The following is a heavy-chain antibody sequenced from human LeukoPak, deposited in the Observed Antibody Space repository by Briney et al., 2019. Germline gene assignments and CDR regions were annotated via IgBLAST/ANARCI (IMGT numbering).Heavy chain of an antibody. D-gene: IGHD6-13*01. J-gene: IGHJ4*02. CDR2: INSDGSST. V-gene: IGHV3-74*01. CDR3: TRVFVGDEYSSSGY. Sequence: GGTLRLSCAASGFTFSRYYMHWVRQAPGKGLVWVSRINSDGSSTTYADSVKGRFTISRDNAKNTLYLQMNSLKVEDTAVYYCTRVFVGDEYSSSGYWGQGTLVTVSS. CDR1: GFTFSRYY.